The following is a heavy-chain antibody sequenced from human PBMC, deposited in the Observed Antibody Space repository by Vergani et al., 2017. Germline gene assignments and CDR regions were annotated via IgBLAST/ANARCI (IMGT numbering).Heavy chain of an antibody. D-gene: IGHD1-26*01. J-gene: IGHJ6*02. Sequence: QVQLQESGPGLVKPSQTLSLTCTVSGGSISSGDYHWSWICQPPGKGPEWIGYIYYSGSTYYNPSLKSRATISVDTSKNQFSLKLSSVTAADTAVYYCARASGSYPYYYGMDVWGQGTTVTVSS. CDR1: GGSISSGDYH. V-gene: IGHV4-30-4*08. CDR3: ARASGSYPYYYGMDV. CDR2: IYYSGST.